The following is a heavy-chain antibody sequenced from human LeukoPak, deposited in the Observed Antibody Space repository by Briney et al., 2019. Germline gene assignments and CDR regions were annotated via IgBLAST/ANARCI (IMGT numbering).Heavy chain of an antibody. CDR1: GYTFTSYG. CDR2: ISAYNGNT. V-gene: IGHV1-18*01. J-gene: IGHJ5*02. D-gene: IGHD6-13*01. Sequence: ASVTVSCKASGYTFTSYGISWVRQAPGQGLEWMGWISAYNGNTNYAQKLQGRVTMTTDTSTSTAYMELRSLRSDDTAVYYCARDVIGAADINWFDPWGQGTLVTVSS. CDR3: ARDVIGAADINWFDP.